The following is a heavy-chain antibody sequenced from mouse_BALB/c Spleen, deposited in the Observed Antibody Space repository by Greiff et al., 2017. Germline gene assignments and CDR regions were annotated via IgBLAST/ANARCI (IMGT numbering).Heavy chain of an antibody. CDR2: ISSGGSYT. CDR1: GFTFSSYG. V-gene: IGHV5-6*01. CDR3: ARESWGYGNYGGVDY. D-gene: IGHD2-10*02. Sequence: EVHLVESGGDLVKPGGSLKLSCAASGFTFSSYGMSWVRQTPDKRLEWVATISSGGSYTYYPDSVKGRFTISRDNAKNTLYLQMSSLKSEDTAMYYCARESWGYGNYGGVDYWGQGTTLTVSS. J-gene: IGHJ2*01.